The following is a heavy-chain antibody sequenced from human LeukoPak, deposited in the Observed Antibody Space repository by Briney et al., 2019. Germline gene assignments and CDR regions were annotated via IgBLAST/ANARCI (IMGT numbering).Heavy chain of an antibody. V-gene: IGHV4-59*11. CDR3: ASRPAGSTWYGVFDF. D-gene: IGHD6-13*01. Sequence: SETLSLTCTVSGGSINGHYWSWIRQLPGKGLEWIGYIFNGGSTNYNPSLKSRVSMSLDTSRDQFSLRLSSVTAADTAIYYCASRPAGSTWYGVFDFWSQGTLVTVSS. CDR1: GGSINGHY. J-gene: IGHJ4*02. CDR2: IFNGGST.